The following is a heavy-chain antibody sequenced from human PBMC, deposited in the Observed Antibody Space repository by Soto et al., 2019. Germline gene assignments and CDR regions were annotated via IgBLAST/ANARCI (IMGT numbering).Heavy chain of an antibody. CDR1: GYSFTDYH. V-gene: IGHV1-69*06. J-gene: IGHJ6*02. D-gene: IGHD3-10*01. CDR2: IIPIFDTP. Sequence: SVKVSCKASGYSFTDYHIHWVRQAPGQGLEWLGGIIPIFDTPTYAQNFQGRVTITADKSTNTVYMELSSLRSEDTAVYYCATHGATTMARGAMKHYYYVMDVWGQGTTVTVSS. CDR3: ATHGATTMARGAMKHYYYVMDV.